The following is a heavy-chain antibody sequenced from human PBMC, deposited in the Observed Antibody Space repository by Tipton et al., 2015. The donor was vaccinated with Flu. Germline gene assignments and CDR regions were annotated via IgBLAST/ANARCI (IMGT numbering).Heavy chain of an antibody. V-gene: IGHV4-61*09. Sequence: TLSLTCTVSGGSITVDDYHWTWIRQPAGKGLEWIGYIYTSGSTNYNPSLKSRVTISVDTSKNQFSLKLSSVTAADTAVYYCARGGYGSPYYWGQGTLVTVSS. CDR2: IYTSGST. CDR1: GGSITVDDYH. D-gene: IGHD3-10*01. J-gene: IGHJ4*02. CDR3: ARGGYGSPYY.